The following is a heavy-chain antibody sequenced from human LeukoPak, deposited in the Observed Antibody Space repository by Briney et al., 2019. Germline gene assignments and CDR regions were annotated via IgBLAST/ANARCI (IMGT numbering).Heavy chain of an antibody. CDR1: GFTFSSFG. CDR2: IWYDGSND. V-gene: IGHV3-33*01. J-gene: IGHJ4*02. CDR3: ARDLGCGGDCYPPPPLDY. D-gene: IGHD2-21*02. Sequence: GRSLRLSCAASGFTFSSFGMYWVRQAPGKGLEWVAVIWYDGSNDDYADSVKGRFTISRDNSKNTLYLQMNSLRAEDTAVYYCARDLGCGGDCYPPPPLDYWGQGTLVTVSS.